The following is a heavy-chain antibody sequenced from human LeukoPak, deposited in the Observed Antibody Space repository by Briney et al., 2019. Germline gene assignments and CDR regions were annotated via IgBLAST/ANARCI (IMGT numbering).Heavy chain of an antibody. CDR1: GFSFSSFG. CDR3: ARDGYNLDTFDI. V-gene: IGHV3-74*01. Sequence: PGGSLRLSCLVSGFSFSSFGMHWGRQAPGKGLVWVSRINSDGSSTSYADSVKGRFTISRDNAKNTLYLQMNSLRAEDTAIYYCARDGYNLDTFDIWGQGTMVTVSS. D-gene: IGHD5-24*01. CDR2: INSDGSST. J-gene: IGHJ3*02.